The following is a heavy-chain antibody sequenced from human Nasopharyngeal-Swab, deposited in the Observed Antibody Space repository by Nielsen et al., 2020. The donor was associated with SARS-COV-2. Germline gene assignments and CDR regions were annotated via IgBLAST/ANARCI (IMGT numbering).Heavy chain of an antibody. CDR1: GFPFSNHY. Sequence: GESLKISCAASGFPFSNHYMTWVRQPPGKGLEWVANIRQDASEQFYVDSVKGRFTISRDDAKNSVYLQMNSLRAEDTAVYYCARESVVTGMDDATDIWGQGTMVTVSS. CDR3: ARESVVTGMDDATDI. J-gene: IGHJ3*02. D-gene: IGHD2-21*02. CDR2: IRQDASEQ. V-gene: IGHV3-7*04.